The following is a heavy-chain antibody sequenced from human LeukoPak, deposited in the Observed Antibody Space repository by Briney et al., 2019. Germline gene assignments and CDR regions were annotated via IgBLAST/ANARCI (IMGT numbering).Heavy chain of an antibody. V-gene: IGHV1-69*01. D-gene: IGHD1-1*01. J-gene: IGHJ4*02. Sequence: SVKVSCKASGGTFSNHAVSWVRQAPGQGLEWMGGIIPIFGTANYAQKFQGRDTITADESTSTAYMELSSLRSEDTAVYYCARAHRQLERLGRYYFDYWGQGTLVTVSS. CDR3: ARAHRQLERLGRYYFDY. CDR1: GGTFSNHA. CDR2: IIPIFGTA.